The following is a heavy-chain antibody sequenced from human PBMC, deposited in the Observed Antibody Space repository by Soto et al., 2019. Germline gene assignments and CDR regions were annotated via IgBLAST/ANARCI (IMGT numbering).Heavy chain of an antibody. Sequence: PSETLCLTCTVSGGSISSGDYYGSWIRHPPGKGLEWIGYIYYSGSTYYNPSLKSRVTISVDTSKNQFSLKLSSVTAADTAVYYCATLAAAGYYYYGMDVWGQGTTVTVS. CDR1: GGSISSGDYY. V-gene: IGHV4-30-4*01. CDR3: ATLAAAGYYYYGMDV. J-gene: IGHJ6*02. CDR2: IYYSGST. D-gene: IGHD6-13*01.